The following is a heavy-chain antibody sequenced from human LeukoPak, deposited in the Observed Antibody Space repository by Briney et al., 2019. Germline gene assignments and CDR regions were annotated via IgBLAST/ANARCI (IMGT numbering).Heavy chain of an antibody. Sequence: GASVKVSCKASGYTLTSYGISWVRQAPGQGLEWMGWISAYNGNTNYAQKLQGRVTMTTDTSTSTAYMELRSLRSDDTAVYYCASQNYDILTGYYDYYGMDVWGQGTTVTVSS. CDR3: ASQNYDILTGYYDYYGMDV. J-gene: IGHJ6*02. V-gene: IGHV1-18*01. CDR1: GYTLTSYG. CDR2: ISAYNGNT. D-gene: IGHD3-9*01.